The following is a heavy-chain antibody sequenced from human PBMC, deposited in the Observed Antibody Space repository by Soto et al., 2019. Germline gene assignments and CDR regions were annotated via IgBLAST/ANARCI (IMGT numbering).Heavy chain of an antibody. CDR1: GGSISNYY. V-gene: IGHV4-59*01. J-gene: IGHJ4*02. CDR3: ARGFDTTLGVY. CDR2: IFYSGST. Sequence: SETLSLTCTVSGGSISNYYWSWIRQPPGRGLEWIGHIFYSGSTNYNPALKSRVTISVDTSKNQFSLKLSSVTAADTAVYYCARGFDTTLGVYWGQGTLVTVSS. D-gene: IGHD3-16*01.